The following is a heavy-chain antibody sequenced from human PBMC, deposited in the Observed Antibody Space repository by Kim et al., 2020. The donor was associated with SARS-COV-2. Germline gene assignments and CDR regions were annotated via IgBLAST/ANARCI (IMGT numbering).Heavy chain of an antibody. CDR2: INTNTGNP. CDR3: ARRALPDYYGSGSANWFDP. V-gene: IGHV7-4-1*02. CDR1: GYTFTSYA. J-gene: IGHJ5*02. Sequence: ASVKVSCKASGYTFTSYAMNWVRQAPGQGLEWMGWINTNTGNPTYAQGFTVRFVFSLDTSVSTAYLQISSLKAEDTAVYYCARRALPDYYGSGSANWFDPWGQGTLVTVSS. D-gene: IGHD3-10*01.